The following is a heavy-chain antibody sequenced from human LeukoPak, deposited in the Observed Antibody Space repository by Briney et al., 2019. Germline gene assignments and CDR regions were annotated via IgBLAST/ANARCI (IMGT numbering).Heavy chain of an antibody. D-gene: IGHD3-10*01. Sequence: GRSLRLSCAASGFTLSSYGMHWVRQAPGKGLEWVAVISYDGSNKYYADSVKGRFTISRDNSKNTLYLQMNSLRAEDTAVYYCATSRWFGELLYPGRSGSLDYWGQGTLVTVSS. CDR2: ISYDGSNK. V-gene: IGHV3-30*03. CDR3: ATSRWFGELLYPGRSGSLDY. CDR1: GFTLSSYG. J-gene: IGHJ4*02.